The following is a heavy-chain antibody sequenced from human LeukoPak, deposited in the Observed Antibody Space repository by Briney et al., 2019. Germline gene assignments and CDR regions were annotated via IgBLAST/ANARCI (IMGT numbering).Heavy chain of an antibody. D-gene: IGHD2-2*01. CDR3: ARGSRTVPSARLYYFDS. J-gene: IGHJ4*02. Sequence: SETLSLTCTVSGGSISPYYWSWIRQPPGKGLECIGYIYYTGNANYNPSLKSRVNISVDTSKNQFSLNLSSVTAADTAMYYCARGSRTVPSARLYYFDSWGQGTLVTVSS. CDR1: GGSISPYY. CDR2: IYYTGNA. V-gene: IGHV4-59*01.